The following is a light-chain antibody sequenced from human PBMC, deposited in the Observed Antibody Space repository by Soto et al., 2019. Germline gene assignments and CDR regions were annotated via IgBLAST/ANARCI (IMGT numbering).Light chain of an antibody. J-gene: IGKJ1*01. CDR1: QSVDSSY. V-gene: IGKV3-20*01. Sequence: EIVLTQSPGTLSFSPGEGATLSCRASQSVDSSYLAWYQQKPGQAPRLLIYGASSRATGIPDRFSGSGSGTDFTLTISRLEPEDFAVYYCQQYGSFWTFGQGTKVDI. CDR3: QQYGSFWT. CDR2: GAS.